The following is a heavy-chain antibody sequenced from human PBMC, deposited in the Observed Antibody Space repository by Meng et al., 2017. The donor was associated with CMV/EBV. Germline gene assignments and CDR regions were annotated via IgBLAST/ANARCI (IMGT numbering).Heavy chain of an antibody. CDR3: ARSTTHVDTAMPNRGYYYGMDV. J-gene: IGHJ6*02. CDR1: GGTFSSYA. D-gene: IGHD5-18*01. Sequence: SVKVSCKASGGTFSSYAISWVRQAPGQGLEWMGGIIPIFGTANYAQKFQGRVTITTDESTSTAYMELSSLRSEDTAVYYCARSTTHVDTAMPNRGYYYGMDVWGQGTTVTVS. V-gene: IGHV1-69*05. CDR2: IIPIFGTA.